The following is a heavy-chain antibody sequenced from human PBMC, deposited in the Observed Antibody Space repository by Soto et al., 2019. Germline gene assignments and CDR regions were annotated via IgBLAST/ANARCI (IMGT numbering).Heavy chain of an antibody. CDR3: AKDRSSYGLPTDY. V-gene: IGHV3-30*18. D-gene: IGHD5-18*01. J-gene: IGHJ4*02. CDR1: GFTFSSYG. CDR2: ISYDGSNK. Sequence: GGSLRLSCAASGFTFSSYGMHWVRQAPGKGLEWVAVISYDGSNKYYADSVKGRFTISRDNSKNTLYLQMNSLRAEDTAVYYCAKDRSSYGLPTDYWGQGTLVTVSS.